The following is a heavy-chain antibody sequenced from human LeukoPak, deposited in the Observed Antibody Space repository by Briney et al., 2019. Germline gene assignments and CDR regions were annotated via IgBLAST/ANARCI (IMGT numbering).Heavy chain of an antibody. Sequence: QPGGSLRLSCAASGFTFNTYTMNWVRQAPGKGLEWVAVISYDGSNKYYADSVKGRFTISRDNSKNTLYLQMNSLRAEDTAVYYCASSYYDSSGYYYVYGYYYYGMDVWGQGTTVTVSS. CDR3: ASSYYDSSGYYYVYGYYYYGMDV. D-gene: IGHD3-22*01. CDR2: ISYDGSNK. V-gene: IGHV3-30*03. CDR1: GFTFNTYT. J-gene: IGHJ6*02.